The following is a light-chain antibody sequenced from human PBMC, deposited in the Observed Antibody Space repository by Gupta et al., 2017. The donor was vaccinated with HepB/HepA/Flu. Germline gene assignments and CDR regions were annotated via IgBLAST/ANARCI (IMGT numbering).Light chain of an antibody. CDR3: QQYGGSVA. J-gene: IGKJ4*01. V-gene: IGKV3-20*01. CDR2: GAS. Sequence: VLTQSPGTLSLSPGERGTLSCRASQSVSSTYLAWYQQKPGQAPRLLIYGASSRATGVPDRFSGSGSGTVFTLTISRLDPEDSAVYFCQQYGGSVAFGGGTKVEIK. CDR1: QSVSSTY.